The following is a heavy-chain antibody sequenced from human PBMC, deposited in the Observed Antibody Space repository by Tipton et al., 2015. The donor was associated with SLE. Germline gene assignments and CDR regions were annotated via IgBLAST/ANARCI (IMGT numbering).Heavy chain of an antibody. D-gene: IGHD1-1*01. CDR1: DGSISTTNYY. CDR3: AINFILEGVPEY. V-gene: IGHV4-39*07. J-gene: IGHJ4*02. CDR2: IFYTGST. Sequence: TLSLTCSVSDGSISTTNYYWGWLRQPPGKGLEWIGSIFYTGSTYYNPSLNSRVSFSIDTSENHFSLRLNSVTAADTAVYYCAINFILEGVPEYWGQGNLVTVSS.